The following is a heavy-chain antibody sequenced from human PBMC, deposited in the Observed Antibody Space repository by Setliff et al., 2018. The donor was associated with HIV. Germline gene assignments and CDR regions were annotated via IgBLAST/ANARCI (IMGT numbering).Heavy chain of an antibody. CDR3: TPITGYYMDV. J-gene: IGHJ6*03. CDR1: GLTVSDHF. D-gene: IGHD1-20*01. V-gene: IGHV3-72*01. CDR2: IFNRAERYTT. Sequence: TGGSLRLSCAASGLTVSDHFFDWVRQAPGKGLEWIGRIFNRAERYTTHYVASVQGRFTISRDDSKNTAFLQMNSLKTEDTAVYYCTPITGYYMDVWGKGTTVTVSS.